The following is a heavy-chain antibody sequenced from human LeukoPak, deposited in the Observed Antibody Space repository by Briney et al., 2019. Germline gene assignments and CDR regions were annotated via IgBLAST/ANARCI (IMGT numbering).Heavy chain of an antibody. D-gene: IGHD4-11*01. V-gene: IGHV3-11*01. CDR1: GFAFSDYY. J-gene: IGHJ4*02. CDR2: ISSSGSTI. CDR3: ARDLGSNYGYFDY. Sequence: GGSLRLSCAASGFAFSDYYMSWMRQAPGKGLEWVSYISSSGSTIYYADSVKGRFTISRDNAKNSLYLQMNSLRAEDTAVYYCARDLGSNYGYFDYWGQGTLVTVSS.